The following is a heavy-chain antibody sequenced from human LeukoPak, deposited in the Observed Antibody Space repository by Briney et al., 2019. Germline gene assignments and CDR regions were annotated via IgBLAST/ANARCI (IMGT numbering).Heavy chain of an antibody. CDR1: GYTFTGHH. CDR3: ALSTVATEAFDI. CDR2: INPNSGGT. Sequence: ASVKVSCKASGYTFTGHHMYWVRQAPGQGLEWMGWINPNSGGTNFVQKFQGRVTMTRDTSISTAYMELSSLRSDDTAVYHCALSTVATEAFDIWGQGTMVTVSS. D-gene: IGHD4-17*01. V-gene: IGHV1-2*02. J-gene: IGHJ3*02.